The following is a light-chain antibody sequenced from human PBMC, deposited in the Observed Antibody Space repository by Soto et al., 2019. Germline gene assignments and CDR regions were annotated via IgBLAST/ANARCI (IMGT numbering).Light chain of an antibody. CDR2: DVS. CDR3: RPRIQLPRT. J-gene: IGKJ1*01. CDR1: QSLLHSDGKTY. Sequence: DIVMTQTPLSLSVTPGQPASTSCKCSQSLLHSDGKTYLYWYLQSTGQPPQLLIHDVSNRFSGVPDGFSGSGSGTDLTLGCSLVWAEDVENCLCRPRIQLPRTFGQGTKVQI. V-gene: IGKV2D-29*01.